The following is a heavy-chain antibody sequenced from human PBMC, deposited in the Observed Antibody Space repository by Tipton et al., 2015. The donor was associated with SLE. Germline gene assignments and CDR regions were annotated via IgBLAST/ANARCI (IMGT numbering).Heavy chain of an antibody. CDR2: INHGGST. CDR1: GGSFSGHY. Sequence: TLSLTCDVSGGSFSGHYLSWIRQPPGKGLEWIGQINHGGSTNYSPSLKSRVTISLDTPKKQFSLKLTSLTAADTAVYYCVTMDWEVLLSVEYLGPGTLVTVSS. D-gene: IGHD1-26*01. J-gene: IGHJ4*02. CDR3: VTMDWEVLLSVEY. V-gene: IGHV4-34*01.